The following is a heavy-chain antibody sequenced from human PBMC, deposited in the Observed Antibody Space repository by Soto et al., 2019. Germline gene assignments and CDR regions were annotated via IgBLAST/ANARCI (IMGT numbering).Heavy chain of an antibody. J-gene: IGHJ6*02. Sequence: GASVKVSCKASGYTFTGYYMHWVRQAPGQGLEWMGWINPNSGGTNYAQKFQGWVTMTRDTSISTAYMELSRLRSDDTAVYYCARAQTKMLLAHHYYGMDVWGQGTTVTVS. V-gene: IGHV1-2*04. D-gene: IGHD2-15*01. CDR1: GYTFTGYY. CDR3: ARAQTKMLLAHHYYGMDV. CDR2: INPNSGGT.